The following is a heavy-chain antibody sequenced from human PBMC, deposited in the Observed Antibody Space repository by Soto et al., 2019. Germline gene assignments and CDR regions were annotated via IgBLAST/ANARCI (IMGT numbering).Heavy chain of an antibody. CDR3: GREAFCGADCYFFEY. CDR2: INYSGSNI. D-gene: IGHD2-21*02. V-gene: IGHV3-48*03. Sequence: PGGSLRLSCAGSGFTFRNSEMFWVRQAPGKGLEWVSKINYSGSNIYYSKSVKGRFTISRDNAKNSLYLQMNSLTDEDTAIYFCGREAFCGADCYFFEYWGPGKMVTVS. J-gene: IGHJ4*02. CDR1: GFTFRNSE.